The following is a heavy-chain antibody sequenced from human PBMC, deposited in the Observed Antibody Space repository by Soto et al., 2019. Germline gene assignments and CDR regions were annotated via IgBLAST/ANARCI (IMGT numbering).Heavy chain of an antibody. J-gene: IGHJ5*02. CDR1: GGSLSTNDYY. CDR3: AGQRFLEWSPNWFDP. Sequence: PSETLSLTCTVYGGSLSTNDYYWGWIRQAPGRSLEWLGSVHYSGSTYDNPSLKSRVTISVDASKNQFSLRLTSVTAADTAVYYCAGQRFLEWSPNWFDPWGQGTLVTVSS. D-gene: IGHD3-3*01. CDR2: VHYSGST. V-gene: IGHV4-39*01.